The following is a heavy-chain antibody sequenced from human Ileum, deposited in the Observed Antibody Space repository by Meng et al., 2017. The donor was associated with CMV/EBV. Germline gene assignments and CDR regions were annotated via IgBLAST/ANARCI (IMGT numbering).Heavy chain of an antibody. V-gene: IGHV3-72*01. CDR3: ARDYSHQIVASTHDAFDL. J-gene: IGHJ3*01. CDR1: GFTFSDYY. CDR2: TRNKANSYTT. D-gene: IGHD2/OR15-2a*01. Sequence: GGSLRLSCAASGFTFSDYYMDWVRQAPGKGLEWVGRTRNKANSYTTEYAASVKGRFTISRDDSKNSLYLQMSSLRAEDTAVYYCARDYSHQIVASTHDAFDLWGQGTMVTVSS.